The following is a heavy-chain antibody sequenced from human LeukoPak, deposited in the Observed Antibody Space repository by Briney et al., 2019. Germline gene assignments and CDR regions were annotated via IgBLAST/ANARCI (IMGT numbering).Heavy chain of an antibody. Sequence: SETLSLTCTVSGGSISSGSYYWGWIRQPAGNGLEWIGRIYTSGSTNYNPSLKSRVTISVDTSKNQFSLKLSSVTAADTAVYYCARGRYSSSPTGYFQHWGQGTLVTVSS. CDR3: ARGRYSSSPTGYFQH. J-gene: IGHJ1*01. CDR1: GGSISSGSYY. V-gene: IGHV4-61*02. CDR2: IYTSGST. D-gene: IGHD6-13*01.